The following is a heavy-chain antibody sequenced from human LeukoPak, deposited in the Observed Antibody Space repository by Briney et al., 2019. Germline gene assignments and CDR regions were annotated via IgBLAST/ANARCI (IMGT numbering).Heavy chain of an antibody. CDR1: GFTFDDYG. CDR2: INWNGGST. D-gene: IGHD3-9*01. V-gene: IGHV3-20*04. CDR3: ARVHYDILTAYGGFDY. J-gene: IGHJ4*02. Sequence: GGSLRLSCAASGFTFDDYGMSWVRQAPGKGLEWVSGINWNGGSTGYADSVKGRFTISRDNAKNSLYLQINSLRAEDTALYYCARVHYDILTAYGGFDYWGQGTLVTVSS.